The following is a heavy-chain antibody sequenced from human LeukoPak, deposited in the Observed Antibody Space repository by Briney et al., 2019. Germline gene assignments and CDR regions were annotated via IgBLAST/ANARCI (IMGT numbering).Heavy chain of an antibody. Sequence: GGSLRLSCAASGFNFNDYAMTWARQAPGKGLEWVSTISGSGTYYADSVKGRFTISRDNSKNTLYLQMYSLRAEDTAVYYCAKILGSSSPRSVDYWGQGTLVTVSS. CDR2: ISGSGT. CDR3: AKILGSSSPRSVDY. CDR1: GFNFNDYA. J-gene: IGHJ4*02. D-gene: IGHD6-13*01. V-gene: IGHV3-23*01.